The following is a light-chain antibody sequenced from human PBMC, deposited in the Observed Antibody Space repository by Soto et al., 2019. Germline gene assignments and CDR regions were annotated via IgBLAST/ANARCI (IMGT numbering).Light chain of an antibody. J-gene: IGKJ2*01. CDR3: QQYATSPRT. CDR1: QSVNNNY. CDR2: GAS. V-gene: IGKV3-20*01. Sequence: EIVLPQSPGTLSLSPGERATLSCRASQSVNNNYLAWFQQKPGQAPRLLVYGASSRATGIPDRFSGSGSGTDFTLTISILEPEDFAVYYCQQYATSPRTFGQGTNLEIK.